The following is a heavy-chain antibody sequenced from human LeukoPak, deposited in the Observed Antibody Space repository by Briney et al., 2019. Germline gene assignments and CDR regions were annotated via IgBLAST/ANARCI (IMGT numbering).Heavy chain of an antibody. CDR3: ARVSSLPYSLQYNWFDP. CDR2: IYYSGST. J-gene: IGHJ5*02. CDR1: GGSISSGGYY. D-gene: IGHD6-6*01. V-gene: IGHV4-61*08. Sequence: PSETLSLTCTVSGGSISSGGYYWSWIRQHPGKGLEWIGYIYYSGSTNYNPSLKSRVTISVDTSKNRFSLKLSSVTAADTAVYYCARVSSLPYSLQYNWFDPWGQGTLVTVSS.